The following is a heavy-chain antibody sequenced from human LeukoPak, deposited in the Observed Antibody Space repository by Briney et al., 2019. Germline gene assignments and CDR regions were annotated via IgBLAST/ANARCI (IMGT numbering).Heavy chain of an antibody. V-gene: IGHV4-30-2*01. Sequence: KSSQTLSLTCTVSGGSISSGGYYWSWIRQPPGKGLEWIGYIYQSGSIYHSGSAYYNPSLKSRVTISVDRSKNQFSLNLSSVTAADTAVYFCATLDNSFDHWGQGTLVTVSS. J-gene: IGHJ5*02. CDR2: IYQSGSIYHSGSA. CDR1: GGSISSGGYY. CDR3: ATLDNSFDH.